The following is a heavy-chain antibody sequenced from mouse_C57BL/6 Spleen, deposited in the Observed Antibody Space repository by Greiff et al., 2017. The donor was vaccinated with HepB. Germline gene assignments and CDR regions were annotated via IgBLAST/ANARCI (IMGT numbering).Heavy chain of an antibody. Sequence: EVKVEESGPGLVKPSQSLSLTCSVTGYSITSGYYWNWIRQFPGNKLEWMGYISYDGSNNYNPSLKNRISITRDTSKNQFFLKLNSVTTEDTATYYCARVKSDWYFDVWGTGTTVTVSS. CDR1: GYSITSGYY. CDR2: ISYDGSN. D-gene: IGHD6-2*01. CDR3: ARVKSDWYFDV. V-gene: IGHV3-6*01. J-gene: IGHJ1*03.